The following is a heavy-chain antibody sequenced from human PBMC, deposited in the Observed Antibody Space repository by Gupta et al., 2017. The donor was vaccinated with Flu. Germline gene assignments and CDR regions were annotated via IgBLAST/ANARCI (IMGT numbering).Heavy chain of an antibody. CDR3: VRDWGCSSHACFTD. CDR2: INGDGTST. CDR1: GFRFSGYW. D-gene: IGHD2-2*01. Sequence: EARLVESGGDLVQPGGSLSLSCEGSGFRFSGYWMHWVRQDPGRGLVWVARINGDGTSTHYAESVRGRFTISRDNAKNTLYLQMNSLRVEDTAGYYCVRDWGCSSHACFTDWGQGTQVTVSS. V-gene: IGHV3-74*01. J-gene: IGHJ4*02.